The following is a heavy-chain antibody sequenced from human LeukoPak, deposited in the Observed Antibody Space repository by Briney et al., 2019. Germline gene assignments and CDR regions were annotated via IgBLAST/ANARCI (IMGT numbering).Heavy chain of an antibody. CDR3: TREARAGNWFDP. V-gene: IGHV1-2*02. D-gene: IGHD5-12*01. CDR1: GYTFNDYY. J-gene: IGHJ5*02. Sequence: ASVKVSCKASGYTFNDYYIHWVRQAPGQGLEWMGWINPDSGGTKYAQKFQGRVTVTRDTSIRTVYMELSRLTYDDTAVFYCTREARAGNWFDPWGQGTLVTVSS. CDR2: INPDSGGT.